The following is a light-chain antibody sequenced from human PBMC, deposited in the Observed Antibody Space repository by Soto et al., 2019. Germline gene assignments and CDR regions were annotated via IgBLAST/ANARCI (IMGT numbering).Light chain of an antibody. CDR1: QSVSSSY. Sequence: EIVLTQSPGTLSLSPGERATLSCRASQSVSSSYLAWYQQKPGQAPRLLIYGASSRATGIPDRFSGSGSGTDCTLTISRLEPEDFAVYYCQKYGRWWTFGQGTKVEIK. CDR3: QKYGRWWT. CDR2: GAS. J-gene: IGKJ1*01. V-gene: IGKV3-20*01.